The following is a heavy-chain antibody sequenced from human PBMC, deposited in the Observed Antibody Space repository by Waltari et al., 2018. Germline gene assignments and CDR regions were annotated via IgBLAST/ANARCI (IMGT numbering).Heavy chain of an antibody. J-gene: IGHJ2*01. Sequence: QVQLVEPGGGVVQPGGSLRLSCAASGFTFSSYGMHWVRQAPGKGLEGVAFIRYDGSNKYYADSVKGRFTISRDNSKNTLYLQMNSLRAEDTAVYYCAKDLLEPGWYFDLWGRGTLVTVSS. CDR1: GFTFSSYG. D-gene: IGHD3-3*01. CDR3: AKDLLEPGWYFDL. V-gene: IGHV3-30*02. CDR2: IRYDGSNK.